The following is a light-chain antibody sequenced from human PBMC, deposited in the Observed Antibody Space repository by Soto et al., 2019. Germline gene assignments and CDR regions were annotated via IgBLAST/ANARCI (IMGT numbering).Light chain of an antibody. Sequence: DIQMTQSPSSLSASVGDRFTITCQASQDISNDLNWYQQKPAKAPKLLIYDASNLETGVPSRFSGSGSGTDFTFTISSLQHEYSATYYCQKYDNLTQWNIGQGTKVEIK. J-gene: IGKJ1*01. CDR3: QKYDNLTQWN. CDR2: DAS. CDR1: QDISND. V-gene: IGKV1-33*01.